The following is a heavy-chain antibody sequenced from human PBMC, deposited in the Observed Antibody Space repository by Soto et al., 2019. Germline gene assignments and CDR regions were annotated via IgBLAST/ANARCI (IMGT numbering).Heavy chain of an antibody. J-gene: IGHJ4*02. Sequence: GGSLRLSCAASGFTFSGSAMHWVRQASGKGLEWVGRIRSKANSYATAYAASVKGRFTISRDDSKNTAYLQMNSLKTEDTAVYYCTRHVSGRASPFDYWGQGTLVTVSS. CDR2: IRSKANSYAT. V-gene: IGHV3-73*01. CDR3: TRHVSGRASPFDY. CDR1: GFTFSGSA. D-gene: IGHD1-1*01.